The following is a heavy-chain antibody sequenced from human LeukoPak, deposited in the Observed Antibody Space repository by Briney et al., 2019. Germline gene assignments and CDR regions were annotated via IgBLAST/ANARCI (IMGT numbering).Heavy chain of an antibody. CDR3: ARRRSGSYLDY. Sequence: GASLKISCQGSGSTFTNYWIGWVRQMPGKGLEWVAIIYPGDSDTRYSPSFQGQVTISADKSISTAYLQWSSLKASDTAMYYCARRRSGSYLDYWGQGTLVTVSS. CDR2: IYPGDSDT. CDR1: GSTFTNYW. V-gene: IGHV5-51*01. D-gene: IGHD3-10*01. J-gene: IGHJ4*02.